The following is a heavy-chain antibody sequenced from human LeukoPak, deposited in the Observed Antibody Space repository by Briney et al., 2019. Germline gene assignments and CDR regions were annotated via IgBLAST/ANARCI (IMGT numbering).Heavy chain of an antibody. V-gene: IGHV4-34*01. Sequence: PSETLSLTCAVYGGSFSGYYWSWIRQPPGKGLEWIGEINHSGSTNYNPSLKSRVTISVDTSKNQFSLKLSSVTAADTAVYYCARDARGSSYMDVWGQGTTVTVSS. CDR2: INHSGST. CDR3: ARDARGSSYMDV. D-gene: IGHD3-10*01. CDR1: GGSFSGYY. J-gene: IGHJ6*02.